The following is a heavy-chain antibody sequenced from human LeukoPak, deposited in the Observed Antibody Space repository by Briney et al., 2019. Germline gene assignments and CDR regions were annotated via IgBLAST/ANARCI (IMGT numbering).Heavy chain of an antibody. CDR2: ISGSGGST. J-gene: IGHJ4*02. CDR1: GFTFRSYA. V-gene: IGHV3-23*01. D-gene: IGHD3-10*01. CDR3: ATLWFGVLGLY. Sequence: GGSLRLSCPASGFTFRSYAMSWVRQAPGKGLEWVSAISGSGGSTYYADSVKGRFTISRDNSKNTLSLQMNSLRAEDTAVYYCATLWFGVLGLYWGQGTLVSVSS.